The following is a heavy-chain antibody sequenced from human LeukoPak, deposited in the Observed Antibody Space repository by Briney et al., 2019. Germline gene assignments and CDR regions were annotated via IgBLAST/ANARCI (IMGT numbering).Heavy chain of an antibody. V-gene: IGHV3-30*02. J-gene: IGHJ4*02. Sequence: GSLRLFCAESGYDFTLYDMHWVLQAPGKGLEWVAFIRHDGGNQYYADSVRGRFTISRDNSKNALYLQMNSLRTEDTAIYYCATVKRLEYYFDYSGQGTLVTVSS. CDR2: IRHDGGNQ. CDR1: GYDFTLYD. D-gene: IGHD1-1*01. CDR3: ATVKRLEYYFDY.